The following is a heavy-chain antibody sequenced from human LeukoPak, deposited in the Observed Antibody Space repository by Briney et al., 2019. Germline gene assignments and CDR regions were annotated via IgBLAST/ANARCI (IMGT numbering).Heavy chain of an antibody. Sequence: GGSLRLSCAASGFTFSSYAMHWVRQAPGKGLEWVAVISYDGSNKYYADSVKGRFTISRDNSKNTLYLQMNSLRAEDTAVYYCARGWGSKDSSGYLDYFDYWGQGTLVTVSS. CDR2: ISYDGSNK. D-gene: IGHD3-22*01. V-gene: IGHV3-30*01. CDR1: GFTFSSYA. CDR3: ARGWGSKDSSGYLDYFDY. J-gene: IGHJ4*02.